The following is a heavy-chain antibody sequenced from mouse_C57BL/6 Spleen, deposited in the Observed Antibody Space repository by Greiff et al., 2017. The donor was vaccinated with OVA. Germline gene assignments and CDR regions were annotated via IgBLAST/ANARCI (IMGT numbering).Heavy chain of an antibody. Sequence: DVQLQESGGDLVKPGGSLKLSCAASGFTFSSYGMSWVRQTPDKRLEWVATISSGGSYTYYPDSVKGRFTISRDNAKNTLYLQMSSLKSEDTAMYYCARQNYDPDYYAMDYWGQGTSVTVSS. V-gene: IGHV5-6*01. D-gene: IGHD2-4*01. CDR1: GFTFSSYG. J-gene: IGHJ4*01. CDR3: ARQNYDPDYYAMDY. CDR2: ISSGGSYT.